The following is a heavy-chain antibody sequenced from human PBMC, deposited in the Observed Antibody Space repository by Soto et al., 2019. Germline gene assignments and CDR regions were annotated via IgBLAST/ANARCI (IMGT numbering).Heavy chain of an antibody. D-gene: IGHD6-13*01. CDR1: GFTFSSYG. V-gene: IGHV3-30*18. Sequence: PGGSLRLSCAASGFTFSSYGMHWVRQAPGKGLEWVAVISYDGSNKYYADSVKGRFTISRDNSKNTLYLQMNSLRAEDTAVYYCAKDALLYSSSWYRGDYWGQGTLVTVS. CDR3: AKDALLYSSSWYRGDY. CDR2: ISYDGSNK. J-gene: IGHJ4*02.